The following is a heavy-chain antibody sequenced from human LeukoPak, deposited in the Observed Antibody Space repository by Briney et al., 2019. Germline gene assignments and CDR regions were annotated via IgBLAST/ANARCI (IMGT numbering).Heavy chain of an antibody. CDR2: IYSGGST. D-gene: IGHD5-12*01. Sequence: QSGGSLRLSCAASGLTFSRSWMSWVRQAPGKGLEWVSVIYSGGSTYYADSVKGQFTISRHNSKNTLYLQMNSLRAEDTAVYYCARGGFWVVATIGDAFDIWGQGTMVTVSS. CDR1: GLTFSRSW. V-gene: IGHV3-53*04. CDR3: ARGGFWVVATIGDAFDI. J-gene: IGHJ3*02.